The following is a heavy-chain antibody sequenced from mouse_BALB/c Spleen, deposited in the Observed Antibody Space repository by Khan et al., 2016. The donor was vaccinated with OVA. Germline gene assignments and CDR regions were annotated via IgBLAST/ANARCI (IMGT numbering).Heavy chain of an antibody. V-gene: IGHV1S81*02. J-gene: IGHJ2*01. D-gene: IGHD1-1*01. CDR2: TNPTNGRT. CDR1: GYTFTSYW. Sequence: QVQLQQSGAELVKAGASVKMSCKASGYTFTSYWMHWVKQRLGQGLEWFGETNPTNGRTYYNEKFKGKATLTVDKSSSTAYMLLSGLTFEDSAVYYCARIKKGVATYFDYWGQGTTLTVSS. CDR3: ARIKKGVATYFDY.